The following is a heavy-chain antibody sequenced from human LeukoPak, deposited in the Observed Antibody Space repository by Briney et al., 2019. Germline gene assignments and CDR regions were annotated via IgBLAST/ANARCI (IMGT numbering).Heavy chain of an antibody. Sequence: ASVKVSCKASGYTFTSYGISWVRQAPGQGLEWMGGIIPIFGTANYAQKFQGRVTITADESTSTAYMELSSLRSEDTAVYYCAREPLGDSSGYYFDYWGQGTLVTVSS. CDR1: GYTFTSYG. D-gene: IGHD3-22*01. CDR2: IIPIFGTA. CDR3: AREPLGDSSGYYFDY. V-gene: IGHV1-69*13. J-gene: IGHJ4*02.